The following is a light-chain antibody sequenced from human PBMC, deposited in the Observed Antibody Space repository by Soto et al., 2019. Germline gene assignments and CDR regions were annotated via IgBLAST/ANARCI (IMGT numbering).Light chain of an antibody. CDR1: SSDVGDYTY. CDR2: EVS. J-gene: IGLJ1*01. Sequence: QSVLTQPPSASGSPGQSVTISCTGTSSDVGDYTYVSWYQQHPGKAPKLMISEVSKRPSGVPDRFSGSKSGNTASLPVSGLQAEVEADYSRRLYAGTQNLVFVFGTGTKVTAL. CDR3: RLYAGTQNLVFV. V-gene: IGLV2-8*01.